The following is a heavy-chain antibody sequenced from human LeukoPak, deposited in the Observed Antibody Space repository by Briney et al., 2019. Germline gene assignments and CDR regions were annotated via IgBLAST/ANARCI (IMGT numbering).Heavy chain of an antibody. CDR3: ARGPYGSGSQYYFDY. CDR2: ILYTGST. CDR1: GASISSYY. V-gene: IGHV4-59*01. D-gene: IGHD3-10*01. Sequence: PSETLSLTCTVSGASISSYYWSWIRQPPAKGLEWIGYILYTGSTNYNPSLKSRVTISVDTSKNQFSLKLNSVTAADTAVYYCARGPYGSGSQYYFDYWGQGTLVSVSS. J-gene: IGHJ4*02.